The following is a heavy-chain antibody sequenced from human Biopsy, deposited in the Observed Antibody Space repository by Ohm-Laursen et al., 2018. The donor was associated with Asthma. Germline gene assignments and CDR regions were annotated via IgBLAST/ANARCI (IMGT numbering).Heavy chain of an antibody. CDR2: ISFDGSNE. V-gene: IGHV3-30*18. D-gene: IGHD1-26*01. CDR3: AKELFPGWELRRGPDS. CDR1: GFSFSNFG. J-gene: IGHJ4*02. Sequence: SLRLSCSASGFSFSNFGMHWVRQAPGKGLEWVAVISFDGSNEDYADSVKGRYTISRDNSKNTLFLEMNSLRPEDTAVYYCAKELFPGWELRRGPDSWGQGTLVTVSS.